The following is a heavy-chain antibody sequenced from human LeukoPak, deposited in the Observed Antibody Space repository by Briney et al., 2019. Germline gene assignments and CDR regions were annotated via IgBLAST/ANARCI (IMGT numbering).Heavy chain of an antibody. J-gene: IGHJ4*02. V-gene: IGHV3-23*01. Sequence: GGSLRLSCIASGFSFSGYAMSWVRQAPGKGLEWVSAISGSGGSTYYADSVKGRFTISRDNSKNTLYLQMNSLRAEDTAVYYCAKVALPQQLETNFDYWGQGTLVTVSS. D-gene: IGHD6-13*01. CDR1: GFSFSGYA. CDR2: ISGSGGST. CDR3: AKVALPQQLETNFDY.